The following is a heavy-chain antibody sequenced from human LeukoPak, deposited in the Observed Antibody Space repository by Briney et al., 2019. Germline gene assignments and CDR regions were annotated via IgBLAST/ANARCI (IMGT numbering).Heavy chain of an antibody. D-gene: IGHD3-22*01. Sequence: HGESLKISCKGSGYSFTSYWISWVRQMPGKGLERMGRIDPSDSYTNYSPSFQGHVTISADKSISTAYLQWSSLKASDTAMYYCARLRYYYDSSGYYYNWFDPWGQGTLVTVSS. CDR2: IDPSDSYT. J-gene: IGHJ5*02. CDR3: ARLRYYYDSSGYYYNWFDP. CDR1: GYSFTSYW. V-gene: IGHV5-10-1*01.